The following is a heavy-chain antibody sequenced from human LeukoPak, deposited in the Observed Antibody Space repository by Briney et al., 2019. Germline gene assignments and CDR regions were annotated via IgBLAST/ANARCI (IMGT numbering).Heavy chain of an antibody. Sequence: PSETLSLTCTVSGGSISSDYWSWIRQPAGKGLEWIGRIYTSGSTNYNPSLKSRVTMSVDTSKNQFSLKLSSVTAADTPVYCATGDTYDYWYFDLWGRGTLVTVSS. J-gene: IGHJ2*01. CDR3: ATGDTYDYWYFDL. V-gene: IGHV4-4*07. CDR1: GGSISSDY. D-gene: IGHD2-8*01. CDR2: IYTSGST.